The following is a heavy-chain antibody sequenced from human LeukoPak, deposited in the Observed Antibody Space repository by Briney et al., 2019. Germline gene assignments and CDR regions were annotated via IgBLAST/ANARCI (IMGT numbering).Heavy chain of an antibody. J-gene: IGHJ5*02. Sequence: PSETLSLTCTVSGGSISSYYWSWIRQPPGKGLAWMGNIYYSGSTNYNPSLKSRVTISVDTSKKQFSLKVSSVTAADTAVYYCARSPVWLSGNGFDPWGQGILVTVSS. V-gene: IGHV4-59*01. CDR1: GGSISSYY. D-gene: IGHD5-12*01. CDR2: IYYSGST. CDR3: ARSPVWLSGNGFDP.